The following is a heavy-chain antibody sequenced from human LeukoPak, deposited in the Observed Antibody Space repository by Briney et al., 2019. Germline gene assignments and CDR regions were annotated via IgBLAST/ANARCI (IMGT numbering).Heavy chain of an antibody. CDR1: GGSISSSGYY. CDR2: IYYSGST. V-gene: IGHV4-39*01. Sequence: SVTLSLTCTVSGGSISSSGYYWGWIRQPPGKGLEWIGNIYYSGSTSYNPSLKSRVTISVDTSKNQFSLKVSSVTAADTAVYYCARLIAVAGADWYFDLWGRGTLVTVSS. J-gene: IGHJ2*01. CDR3: ARLIAVAGADWYFDL. D-gene: IGHD6-19*01.